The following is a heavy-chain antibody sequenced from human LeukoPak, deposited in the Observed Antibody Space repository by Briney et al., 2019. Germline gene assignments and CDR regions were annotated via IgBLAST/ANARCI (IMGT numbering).Heavy chain of an antibody. J-gene: IGHJ5*02. Sequence: SETLSLTCTVSGGSISSYYWSWIRQPPGKGLEWIGYIYYSGSTNYNPSLKSRVTMSLDTSKNQFSLQLNSVTPADTAVYYCARGGNYWPQWWFDPWGRGTLVSVSS. CDR3: ARGGNYWPQWWFDP. CDR1: GGSISSYY. V-gene: IGHV4-59*01. D-gene: IGHD1-26*01. CDR2: IYYSGST.